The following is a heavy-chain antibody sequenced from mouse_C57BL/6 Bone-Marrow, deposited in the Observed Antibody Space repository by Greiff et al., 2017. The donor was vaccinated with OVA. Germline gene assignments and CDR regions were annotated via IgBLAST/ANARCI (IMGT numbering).Heavy chain of an antibody. CDR2: IHPSDSDT. D-gene: IGHD4-1*01. V-gene: IGHV1-74*01. CDR3: AIWDGAWFAY. CDR1: GYTFTSYW. J-gene: IGHJ3*01. Sequence: QVQLQQPGAELVKPGASVKVSCKASGYTFTSYWMHWVKQRPGQGLEWIGRIHPSDSDTNYNQKLKGKATLTVDKSSSTAYMQRSSLTSEDSAVYYCAIWDGAWFAYWGQGTLVTVSA.